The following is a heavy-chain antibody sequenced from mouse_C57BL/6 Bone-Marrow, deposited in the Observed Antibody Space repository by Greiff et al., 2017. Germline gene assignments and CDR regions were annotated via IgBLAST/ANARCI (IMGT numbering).Heavy chain of an antibody. CDR1: GFTFSSYG. Sequence: EVKLVESGGDLVKPGGSLKLSCAASGFTFSSYGMSWVRQTPDQRLEWVAAISSGGSYTYYPDSVKGRFTNTGDNAENTLYRQVSSLKSEDTAMYCCAKRFGTPCAYWGQGTLVTVSA. V-gene: IGHV5-6*02. CDR3: AKRFGTPCAY. J-gene: IGHJ3*01. D-gene: IGHD4-1*01. CDR2: ISSGGSYT.